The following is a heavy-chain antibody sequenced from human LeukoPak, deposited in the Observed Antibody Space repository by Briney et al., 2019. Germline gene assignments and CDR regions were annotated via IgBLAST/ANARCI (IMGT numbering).Heavy chain of an antibody. V-gene: IGHV3-23*01. Sequence: GGSLRLSCAASGFNFQNYGMSWVRQSPGKGLEWVSAISGSGGSTYYADSVKGRFTISRDNSKNTLYLQMNSLRAEDTAVYYCAKRTDYGGNSATRYYYGMDVWGQGTTVTVSS. D-gene: IGHD4-23*01. CDR1: GFNFQNYG. CDR3: AKRTDYGGNSATRYYYGMDV. J-gene: IGHJ6*02. CDR2: ISGSGGST.